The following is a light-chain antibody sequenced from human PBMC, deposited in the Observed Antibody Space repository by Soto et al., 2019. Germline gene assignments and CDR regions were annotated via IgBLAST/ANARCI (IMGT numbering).Light chain of an antibody. CDR3: QQYKTAPRT. CDR2: AVS. V-gene: IGKV1-27*01. Sequence: DIQMTQSPSSVSASVGDRITITCRASQGISTCLAWYRQKPGEVPKLLIYAVSTLPLGVPARFSGSGSGTDFTLTISSLQPDDVATYYCQQYKTAPRTFGQGTKVEIK. J-gene: IGKJ1*01. CDR1: QGISTC.